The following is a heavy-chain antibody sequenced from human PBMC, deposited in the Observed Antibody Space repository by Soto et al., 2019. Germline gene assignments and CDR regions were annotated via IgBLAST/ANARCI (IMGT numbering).Heavy chain of an antibody. V-gene: IGHV4-31*03. Sequence: QVQLQESGPGLVKPSQTLSLTCTVSGGSISSGGYYWSWIRQHPGKGLEWIGYIYYSGSTYYYPPLKSRVTISVDTSKNQFSLKLSSVTAADTAVYYCARTSLAAYSSSWYEDYWGQGTLVTVSS. D-gene: IGHD6-13*01. CDR2: IYYSGST. J-gene: IGHJ4*02. CDR1: GGSISSGGYY. CDR3: ARTSLAAYSSSWYEDY.